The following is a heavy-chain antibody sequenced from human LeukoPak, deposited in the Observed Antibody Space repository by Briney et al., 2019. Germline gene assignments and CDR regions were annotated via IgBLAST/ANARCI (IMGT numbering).Heavy chain of an antibody. J-gene: IGHJ5*02. CDR3: ARGGYGVVVTAAWGFDP. CDR1: GYSFTNYG. D-gene: IGHD2-21*02. V-gene: IGHV1-18*01. CDR2: ISAYNGYT. Sequence: ASVKVSCKASGYSFTNYGISWVRQAPGQGLEWMGWISAYNGYTHFAQKFQGRVTMTTDTSTSTAYMELRSLRSDDTAVYYCARGGYGVVVTAAWGFDPWGQGTLVTVSS.